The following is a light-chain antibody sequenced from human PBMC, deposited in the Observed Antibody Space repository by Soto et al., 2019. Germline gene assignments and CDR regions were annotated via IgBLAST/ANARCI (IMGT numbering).Light chain of an antibody. J-gene: IGKJ2*01. CDR2: AAS. CDR1: QTISTY. CDR3: QQSHGIPYT. V-gene: IGKV1-39*01. Sequence: DIPMTQSPSSLSASVGERVTITCRASQTISTYLNWYQQKPGKAPKLLIYAASTLQSGVPSRFSGSGSGTDFTLTISSLQPEDFATYFCQQSHGIPYTFGQGTKLEIK.